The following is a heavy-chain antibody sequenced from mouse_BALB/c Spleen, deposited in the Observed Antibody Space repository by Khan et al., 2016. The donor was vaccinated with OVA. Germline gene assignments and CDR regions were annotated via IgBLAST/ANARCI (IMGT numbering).Heavy chain of an antibody. CDR2: ISYSGRT. Sequence: VQLKESGPGLVNPSQSLSLTCTVTGYSITSDYAWNWIRQFPGNKLEWMGYISYSGRTSYNPSLKSRISITRYTSKNQVFLQLNSVTTEDTASYVCARSVTITTVVATDFDYWGQGTTLTVSS. V-gene: IGHV3-2*02. J-gene: IGHJ2*01. CDR3: ARSVTITTVVATDFDY. CDR1: GYSITSDYA. D-gene: IGHD1-1*01.